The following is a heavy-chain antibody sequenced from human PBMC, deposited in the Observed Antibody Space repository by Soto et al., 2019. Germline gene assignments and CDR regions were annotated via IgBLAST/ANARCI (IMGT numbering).Heavy chain of an antibody. Sequence: PGGSLRLSCAPSGFTFSDFYMSWFRQAPGKGLEWVSYTTQSGGKIHYADSVKGRFTISRDNAKNSLYLQMNSLRADDTAVYYCARDSSNSGFHYWDQGTPVTVSS. V-gene: IGHV3-11*01. J-gene: IGHJ4*02. CDR1: GFTFSDFY. CDR3: ARDSSNSGFHY. CDR2: TTQSGGKI. D-gene: IGHD4-4*01.